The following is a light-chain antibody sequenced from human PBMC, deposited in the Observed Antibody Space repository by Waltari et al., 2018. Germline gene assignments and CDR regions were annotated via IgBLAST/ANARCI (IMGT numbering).Light chain of an antibody. CDR1: QSVSSN. Sequence: EIVMTQSPATLSVSPGERATLSCRASQSVSSNLAWYQQKPGQAPRLLIYGASTRATGIPARFSGSGSGTEFTLTISSMQSEDFAVYYSHQYNNWPPSTFGQGTKLEIK. CDR3: HQYNNWPPST. CDR2: GAS. V-gene: IGKV3-15*01. J-gene: IGKJ2*01.